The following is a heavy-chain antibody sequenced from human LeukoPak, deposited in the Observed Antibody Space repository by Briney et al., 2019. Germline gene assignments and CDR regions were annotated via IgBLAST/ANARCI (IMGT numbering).Heavy chain of an antibody. CDR2: ISYDGSNK. Sequence: GGSLRLSCAASGFTFSSYAMHWVRQAPGKGLEWVAVISYDGSNKYYADSVKGRFTISRDISKNTLYLQMNSLRADDTAVYYCARRRLALGLSSSSGGWFDPWGQGTLVTVSS. V-gene: IGHV3-30*04. CDR3: ARRRLALGLSSSSGGWFDP. J-gene: IGHJ5*02. CDR1: GFTFSSYA. D-gene: IGHD6-6*01.